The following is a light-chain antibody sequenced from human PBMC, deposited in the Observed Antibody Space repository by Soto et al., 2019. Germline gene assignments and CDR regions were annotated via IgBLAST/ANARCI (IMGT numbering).Light chain of an antibody. CDR3: QQRSDWPLP. CDR1: QSVSNF. Sequence: EIVLTQSRATLSLSPGERTTLSYMAVQSVSNFIAWYQQKAGQAPRLLIYDAFHRATGIPARFRGSGSGTDFTLPISSLESEDFALYYCQQRSDWPLPFCGGTKVDIK. CDR2: DAF. V-gene: IGKV3-11*01. J-gene: IGKJ4*01.